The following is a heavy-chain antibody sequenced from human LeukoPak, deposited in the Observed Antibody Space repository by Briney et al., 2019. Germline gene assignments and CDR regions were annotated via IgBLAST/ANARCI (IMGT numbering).Heavy chain of an antibody. CDR2: INTNTGNP. J-gene: IGHJ4*02. D-gene: IGHD3-22*01. V-gene: IGHV7-4-1*02. Sequence: ASVKVSCKASGYTFTSYAMNWVRQAPGQGLEWMGWINTNTGNPTYAQGFTGRFVFSLDTSVSTAYLQISSLKAEDTAVYYCARRQYCYDSSGYPTFDYWGQGTLVTVSS. CDR3: ARRQYCYDSSGYPTFDY. CDR1: GYTFTSYA.